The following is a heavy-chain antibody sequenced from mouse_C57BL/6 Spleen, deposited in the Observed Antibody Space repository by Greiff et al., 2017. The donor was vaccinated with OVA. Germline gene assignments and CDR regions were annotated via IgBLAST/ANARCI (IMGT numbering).Heavy chain of an antibody. J-gene: IGHJ2*01. CDR3: AREGYYGSSYFDY. CDR2: IDPSDSET. CDR1: GYTFTSYW. V-gene: IGHV1-52*01. Sequence: QVQLQQPGAELVRPGSSVKLSCKASGYTFTSYWMHWVKQRPIQGLEWIGNIDPSDSETHYNQKFKDKATLTVDKSSSTAYMQLSSLTSEDSAVDYCAREGYYGSSYFDYWGQGTTLTVSS. D-gene: IGHD1-1*01.